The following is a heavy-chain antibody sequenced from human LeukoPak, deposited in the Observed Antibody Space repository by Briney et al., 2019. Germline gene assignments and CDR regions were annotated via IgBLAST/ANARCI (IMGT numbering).Heavy chain of an antibody. J-gene: IGHJ4*02. Sequence: GGSLRLSCAASGFTFSDYWMHWVRQAPGKGLVWVSGINTDGRRTIYADSVKGRFTISRDNDKNTLYLQMNSLRAEDTAVYLCARSGLTHNWGPGTLVTVSS. D-gene: IGHD3-3*01. CDR2: INTDGRRT. V-gene: IGHV3-74*01. CDR3: ARSGLTHN. CDR1: GFTFSDYW.